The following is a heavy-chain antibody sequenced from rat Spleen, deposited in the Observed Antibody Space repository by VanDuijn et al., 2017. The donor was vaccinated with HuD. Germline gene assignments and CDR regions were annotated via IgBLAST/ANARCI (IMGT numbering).Heavy chain of an antibody. CDR3: ATDGYYDGRYYSVYAMDA. CDR1: GFTFSNYD. V-gene: IGHV5-27*01. J-gene: IGHJ4*01. Sequence: EVQLAESGGGLVQPGRSLKLSCAASGFTFSNYDMAWVRQAPSKGLEWVASISTGGSTYYPDSVKGRFTISRDDAKSTLYLQMNSLRSEDTATYYCATDGYYDGRYYSVYAMDAWGQGASVTVSS. CDR2: ISTGGST. D-gene: IGHD1-12*02.